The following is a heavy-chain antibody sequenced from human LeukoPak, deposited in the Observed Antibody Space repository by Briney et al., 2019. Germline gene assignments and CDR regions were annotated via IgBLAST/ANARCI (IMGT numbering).Heavy chain of an antibody. J-gene: IGHJ3*02. CDR1: GFTFSSYS. Sequence: GGSLRLSCAASGFTFSSYSMNWVRQAPGKGLGWVSSISSSSSYIYYADSVKGRFTISRDNAKNSLYLQMNSLRAEDTAVYYCAREIVEIAFDIWGQGTMVTVSS. D-gene: IGHD5-24*01. CDR3: AREIVEIAFDI. CDR2: ISSSSSYI. V-gene: IGHV3-21*01.